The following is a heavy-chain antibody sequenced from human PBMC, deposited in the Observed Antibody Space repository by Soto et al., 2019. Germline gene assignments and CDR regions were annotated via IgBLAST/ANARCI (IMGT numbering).Heavy chain of an antibody. CDR1: GFTFDDYA. J-gene: IGHJ6*02. CDR2: ISWNSGSI. Sequence: PGGSLRLSCAASGFTFDDYAMHWVRQAPGKGLEWVSGISWNSGSIGYADSVKGRFTISRDNAKNSLYLQMNSLRAEDTALYYCAKDVGSIAARGDYYYYYGMDVWGQGPPVTVSS. CDR3: AKDVGSIAARGDYYYYYGMDV. D-gene: IGHD6-6*01. V-gene: IGHV3-9*01.